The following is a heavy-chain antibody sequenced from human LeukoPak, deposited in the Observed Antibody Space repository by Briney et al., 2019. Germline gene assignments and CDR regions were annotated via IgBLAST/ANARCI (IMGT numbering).Heavy chain of an antibody. Sequence: GGSLGLSCAASGFTFSSYWMHWVRQAPGKGLVWVSRINSDGSSTSYADSVKGRFTISRDNAKNTLYLQMNSLRAEDTAVYYCAREELGYCSSTSCLISSAFDIWGQGTMVTVSS. CDR3: AREELGYCSSTSCLISSAFDI. V-gene: IGHV3-74*01. CDR2: INSDGSST. D-gene: IGHD2-2*01. CDR1: GFTFSSYW. J-gene: IGHJ3*02.